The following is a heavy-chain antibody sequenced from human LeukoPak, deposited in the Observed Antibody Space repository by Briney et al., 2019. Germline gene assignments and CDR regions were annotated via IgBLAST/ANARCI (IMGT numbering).Heavy chain of an antibody. CDR3: ASFPRYSSSWYAPARY. CDR2: IKQDGSDK. V-gene: IGHV3-7*03. Sequence: GGSLRLSCAASGFTFSSYRMTWVRQAPGKGLEWVANIKQDGSDKYYMDSVRGRFTISRDNAKNSLYLQMNSLRAEDTALYYCASFPRYSSSWYAPARYWGQGTLVTVSS. CDR1: GFTFSSYR. D-gene: IGHD6-13*01. J-gene: IGHJ4*02.